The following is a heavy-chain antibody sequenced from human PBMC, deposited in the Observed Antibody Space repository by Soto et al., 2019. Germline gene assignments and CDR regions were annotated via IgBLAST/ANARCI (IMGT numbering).Heavy chain of an antibody. CDR1: GGSVSSGSYY. D-gene: IGHD3-9*01. CDR2: IYYSGST. J-gene: IGHJ6*02. CDR3: ARVPRWYDILTGLYYYYGMDV. V-gene: IGHV4-61*01. Sequence: KPSETLSLTCTVSGGSVSSGSYYWSWIRQPPGKGLEWIGCIYYSGSTNYNPSLKSRVTISVDTSKNQFSLKLSSVTAADTAVYYCARVPRWYDILTGLYYYYGMDVWGQGTTVTVSS.